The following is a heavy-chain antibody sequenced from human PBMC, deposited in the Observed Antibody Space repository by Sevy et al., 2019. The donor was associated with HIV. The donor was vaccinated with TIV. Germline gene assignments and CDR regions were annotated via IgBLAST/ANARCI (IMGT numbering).Heavy chain of an antibody. CDR2: ISTGTDHI. D-gene: IGHD3-10*01. V-gene: IGHV3-21*05. J-gene: IGHJ4*02. CDR1: GFTFSAYS. CDR3: VRRGVDAYNVYFDL. Sequence: GGSLRLSCTASGFTFSAYSMNWVRQAPGKGLEWLSYISTGTDHIYYADSAKGRFTISRDDAKKSVYLEMQSLRDQDTALYYCVRRGVDAYNVYFDLWGQGTLVTVSS.